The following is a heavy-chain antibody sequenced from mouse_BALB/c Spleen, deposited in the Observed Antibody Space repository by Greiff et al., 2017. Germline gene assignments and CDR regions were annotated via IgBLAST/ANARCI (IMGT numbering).Heavy chain of an antibody. D-gene: IGHD1-1*01. J-gene: IGHJ4*01. CDR3: ARIRITTVHMDY. CDR1: GYSFTSYY. V-gene: IGHV1S135*01. Sequence: VQLKQSGPELMKPGASVKISCKASGYSFTSYYMHWVKQSHGKSLEWIGYIDPFNGGTSYNQKFKGKATLTVDKSSSTAYMQLSSLTSEDSAVYYCARIRITTVHMDYWGQGTSVTVSS. CDR2: IDPFNGGT.